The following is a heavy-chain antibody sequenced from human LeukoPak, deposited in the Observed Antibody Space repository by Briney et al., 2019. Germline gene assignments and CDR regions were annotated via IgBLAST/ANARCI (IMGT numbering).Heavy chain of an antibody. Sequence: ASVKVSCKASVGTFSSYAISSVRQAPGQGLEWMGWLNPDSVVTDYAQTFQGRVTITRDTSITTAYMELNRLRSGDTAVYYCARDMSAGCIDYWGQGSLVTVSS. J-gene: IGHJ4*02. CDR2: LNPDSVVT. V-gene: IGHV1-2*02. D-gene: IGHD6-13*01. CDR3: ARDMSAGCIDY. CDR1: VGTFSSYA.